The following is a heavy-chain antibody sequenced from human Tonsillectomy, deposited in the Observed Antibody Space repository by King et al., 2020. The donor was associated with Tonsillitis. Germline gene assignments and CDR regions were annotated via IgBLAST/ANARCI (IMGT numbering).Heavy chain of an antibody. CDR3: ARDYRDYYDSSGFQGAFDF. D-gene: IGHD3-22*01. CDR1: GGTFSSYA. Sequence: VQLVQSGAEVKKPGSSVKVSCKASGGTFSSYALSWVRQTPGQGLEWMGGIIPIFGTANYAQKCQGRVTITADESTSTAYMELSSLTSEDTAVYYCARDYRDYYDSSGFQGAFDFWGQGTMVTVSS. V-gene: IGHV1-69*01. CDR2: IIPIFGTA. J-gene: IGHJ3*01.